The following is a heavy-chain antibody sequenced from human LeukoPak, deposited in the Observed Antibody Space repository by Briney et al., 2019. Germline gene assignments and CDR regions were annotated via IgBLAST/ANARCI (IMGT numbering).Heavy chain of an antibody. CDR1: GGSFSGYY. CDR2: IYYIGTT. D-gene: IGHD4-17*01. Sequence: PSETLSLTCAVYGGSFSGYYWSWIRQPPGKGLEWVGYIYYIGTTNYNPSLKSRLTISVDTSKNQFSLRLNSVTAADTAVYYCARTADYGYFDYWGQGILVTVSS. V-gene: IGHV4-59*08. CDR3: ARTADYGYFDY. J-gene: IGHJ4*02.